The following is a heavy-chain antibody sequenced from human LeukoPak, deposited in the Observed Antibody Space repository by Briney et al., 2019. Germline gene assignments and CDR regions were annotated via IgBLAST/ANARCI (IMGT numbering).Heavy chain of an antibody. CDR3: ARGRYCSADICTGGDSFDI. CDR2: ISAYNGNT. D-gene: IGHD2-15*01. Sequence: ASVKVSCKASGYTFTSYGISWVRQAPGQGLEWMGWISAYNGNTNYAQKLQGRVTMTTDTSTSTAYMELRSLRSDDTAVYYCARGRYCSADICTGGDSFDIWGQGTMVSVSP. V-gene: IGHV1-18*01. CDR1: GYTFTSYG. J-gene: IGHJ3*02.